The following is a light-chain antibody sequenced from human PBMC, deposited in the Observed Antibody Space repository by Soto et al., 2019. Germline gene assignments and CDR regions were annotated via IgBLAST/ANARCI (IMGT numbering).Light chain of an antibody. CDR3: SSYTTSSTLV. V-gene: IGLV2-14*01. J-gene: IGLJ1*01. CDR2: EVN. Sequence: QSALTQPASVSGSAGQSITVSCTGTSSDVGGYKYVSWYQHHPGRAPKLMIYEVNNRPSGVSHRFSGSKSGNTASLTISGLQPEDEADYYCSSYTTSSTLVFGTGTKVTVL. CDR1: SSDVGGYKY.